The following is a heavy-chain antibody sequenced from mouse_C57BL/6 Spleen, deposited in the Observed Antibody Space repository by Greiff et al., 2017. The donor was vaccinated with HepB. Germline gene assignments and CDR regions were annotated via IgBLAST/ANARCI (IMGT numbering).Heavy chain of an antibody. D-gene: IGHD3-2*02. CDR2: IDPSSGGT. Sequence: QVQLQQPGAELVKPGASVKLSCKASGYTFTSYWMHWVKQRPGRGLEWIGRIDPSSGGTKYNEKFKSKATLTVDKPSSTAYMQLSSLTSEDSAVYYCAREGSRQLRPLDAMDYWGQGTSVTVSS. V-gene: IGHV1-72*01. CDR1: GYTFTSYW. CDR3: AREGSRQLRPLDAMDY. J-gene: IGHJ4*01.